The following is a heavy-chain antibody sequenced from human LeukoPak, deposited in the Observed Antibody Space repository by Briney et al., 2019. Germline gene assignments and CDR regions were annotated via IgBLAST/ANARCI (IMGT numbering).Heavy chain of an antibody. J-gene: IGHJ4*02. V-gene: IGHV4-34*01. D-gene: IGHD1-1*01. CDR3: ARGPTRYYFDY. Sequence: SETLSLTCAVYGGSFSGYYWSWIRQPPGKGLEWIGEINHSGSTNYNPSLKSRVTISVDTSKNQFSLNLTSVTAADTALYYCARGPTRYYFDYWGQGTLVTVSS. CDR1: GGSFSGYY. CDR2: INHSGST.